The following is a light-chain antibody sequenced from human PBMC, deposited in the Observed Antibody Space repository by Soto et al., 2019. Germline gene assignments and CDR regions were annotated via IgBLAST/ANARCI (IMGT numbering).Light chain of an antibody. Sequence: DIQMTQSPSSVSASVGDRVSITCRASRGISSWLAWYQQKPGKAPKLLIYSASTLQSGVPSRFSGSGSGTEFTLTISSLQPEDFATYICQQTTSFPLTFGGGTKVEIK. CDR2: SAS. J-gene: IGKJ4*01. V-gene: IGKV1-12*01. CDR3: QQTTSFPLT. CDR1: RGISSW.